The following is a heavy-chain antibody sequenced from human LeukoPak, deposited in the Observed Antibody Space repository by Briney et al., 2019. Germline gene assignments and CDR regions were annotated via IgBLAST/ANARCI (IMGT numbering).Heavy chain of an antibody. V-gene: IGHV3-30-3*01. Sequence: PGGSLRLSCAASGFTFSSYAMHWVRQAPGKGLEWVAVISYDGSNKYYADSVKGRFTISRDNSKNTLYLQMNSLRAEDTAVYYCARVGSGWYRVEEYWGQGTLVTVSS. CDR1: GFTFSSYA. CDR3: ARVGSGWYRVEEY. CDR2: ISYDGSNK. J-gene: IGHJ4*02. D-gene: IGHD6-19*01.